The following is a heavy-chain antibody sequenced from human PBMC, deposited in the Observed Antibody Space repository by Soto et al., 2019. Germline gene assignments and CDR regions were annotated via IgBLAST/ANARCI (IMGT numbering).Heavy chain of an antibody. Sequence: SETLSLTCTVSGGSISSYYWSWIRQPPGKGLEWIGYIYYSGSTNYNPSLKSRVTISVDTSKNQFSLKLSSVTAADTAVYYCARLWFGELDYYYYYMDVWGKGTTVTVSS. J-gene: IGHJ6*03. CDR2: IYYSGST. D-gene: IGHD3-10*01. CDR3: ARLWFGELDYYYYYMDV. V-gene: IGHV4-59*08. CDR1: GGSISSYY.